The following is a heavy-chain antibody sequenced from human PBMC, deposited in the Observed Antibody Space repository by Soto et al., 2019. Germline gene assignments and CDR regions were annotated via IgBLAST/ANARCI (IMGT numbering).Heavy chain of an antibody. CDR3: ARRNGIDF. D-gene: IGHD2-8*01. Sequence: PSETLSLTCTVSGASVTSFYWSRIRQAPGKGLEWIGYISDSGSTNYSPSLGSRVTISVDTSKNQFSLKLTSVTAADTAVYYCARRNGIDFWGPGTLVTVSS. CDR1: GASVTSFY. J-gene: IGHJ4*02. CDR2: ISDSGST. V-gene: IGHV4-59*08.